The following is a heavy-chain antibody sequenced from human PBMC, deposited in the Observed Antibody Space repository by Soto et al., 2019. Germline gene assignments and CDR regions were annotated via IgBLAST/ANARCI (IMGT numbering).Heavy chain of an antibody. CDR2: INPASGST. V-gene: IGHV1-46*01. CDR3: ARDLAAGDH. D-gene: IGHD6-13*01. Sequence: QAQLVQSGAEAKKPAGPVKLSCRTSGYTFTHYYIHRVRQAPGQGLEWLAIINPASGSTNYAQDFEGRVTLTMDTSTTTVYMELSGLRAEDAAIFYCARDLAAGDHWGQGTLVTVSS. CDR1: GYTFTHYY. J-gene: IGHJ4*02.